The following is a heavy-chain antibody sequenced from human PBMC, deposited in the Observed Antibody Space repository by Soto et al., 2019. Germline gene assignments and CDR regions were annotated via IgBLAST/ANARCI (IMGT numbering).Heavy chain of an antibody. CDR3: ETATTVVTLRQFFDY. CDR1: GFTFSSYA. J-gene: IGHJ4*02. V-gene: IGHV3-23*01. CDR2: ISGSGGST. Sequence: EVQLLESGGGLVQPGGSLRLSCAASGFTFSSYAMSWVRQAPGKGLEWVSAISGSGGSTYYADSVKGRFTISRDNSKNTLYLQMDSLRAEDTAVYYCETATTVVTLRQFFDYWGQGTLVTVSS. D-gene: IGHD4-17*01.